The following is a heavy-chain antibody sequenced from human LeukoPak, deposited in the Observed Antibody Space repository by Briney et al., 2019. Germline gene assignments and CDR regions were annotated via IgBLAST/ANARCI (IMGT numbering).Heavy chain of an antibody. Sequence: GGSLRLSCAASGNYCMHWVRQVPGKGQVWVSHINSDGSWTSYADSVKGRFTVSKDNAKNTVYLQMNSLRAEDTAVYYCVSFYETYWGRGTLVTVS. D-gene: IGHD2/OR15-2a*01. CDR2: INSDGSWT. CDR1: GNYC. J-gene: IGHJ4*02. CDR3: VSFYETY. V-gene: IGHV3-74*01.